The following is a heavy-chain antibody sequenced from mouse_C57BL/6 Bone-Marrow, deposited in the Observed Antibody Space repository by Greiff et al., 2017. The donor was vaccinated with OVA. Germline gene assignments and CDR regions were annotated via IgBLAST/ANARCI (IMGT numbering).Heavy chain of an antibody. D-gene: IGHD1-1*01. CDR3: ARGRDTTDAMDY. CDR2: IDPSDSYT. V-gene: IGHV1-69*01. Sequence: QVQLQQPGAELVMPGASVKLSCKASGYTFTSYWMHWVKQRPGQGLEWIGEIDPSDSYTNYNQKFKGKSTLTVDKSSSTAYMQLSSLTSEDSAVYYCARGRDTTDAMDYWGQGTSVTVSS. CDR1: GYTFTSYW. J-gene: IGHJ4*01.